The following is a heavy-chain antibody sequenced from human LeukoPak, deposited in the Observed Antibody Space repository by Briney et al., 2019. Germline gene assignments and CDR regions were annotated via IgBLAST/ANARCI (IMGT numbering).Heavy chain of an antibody. V-gene: IGHV3-7*03. CDR3: ARGPESDPVYFDY. CDR1: GFTFSSYW. J-gene: IGHJ4*02. CDR2: IKQDGSEK. Sequence: GGSLRLSCAASGFTFSSYWMSWVRQAPGKGLEWVANIKQDGSEKYYVDSVKGRFTISRDNAKNSLYLQMNSLRAEDTAVYYCARGPESDPVYFDYWGQGTLVTVSS.